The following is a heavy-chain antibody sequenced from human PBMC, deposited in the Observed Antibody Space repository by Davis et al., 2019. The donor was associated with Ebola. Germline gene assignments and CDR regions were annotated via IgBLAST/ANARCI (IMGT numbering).Heavy chain of an antibody. CDR3: ARLGTSADYYAMDV. V-gene: IGHV1-3*01. CDR1: GYTFTRYT. CDR2: INAGNGNT. Sequence: ASVKVSCKASGYTFTRYTMHWVRQAPGQRLEWMGWINAGNGNTKYSQKFQGRVTITRDTSATTAYMELSSLRSEDTAVYYCARLGTSADYYAMDVWGQGTTVTVSS. J-gene: IGHJ6*02.